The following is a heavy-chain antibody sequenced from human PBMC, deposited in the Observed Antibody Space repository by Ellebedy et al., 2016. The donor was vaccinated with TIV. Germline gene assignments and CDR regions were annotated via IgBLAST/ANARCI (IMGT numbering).Heavy chain of an antibody. J-gene: IGHJ3*02. V-gene: IGHV4-39*07. CDR3: ARARGISRYFDWPTSPPYI. D-gene: IGHD3-9*01. CDR1: GGSISNNIYYY. Sequence: MPGGSLRLSCTVSGGSISNNIYYYWGWIRQPPGKGLEWIGTIYYSGGTNYNPSLKSRLTISIDTSKNQFSLKLSSVTAADTGVYYCARARGISRYFDWPTSPPYIWGQGTMVTVSS. CDR2: IYYSGGT.